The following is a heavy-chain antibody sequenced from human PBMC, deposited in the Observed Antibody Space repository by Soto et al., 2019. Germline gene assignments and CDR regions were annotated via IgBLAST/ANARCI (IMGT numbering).Heavy chain of an antibody. CDR2: IYYSGST. Sequence: SETVSLTCTVSGVSISSYYWSWIRQPPGKGLEWIGYIYYSGSTNYNPSLKSRVTISVDTSKNQFSLKLSSVTAADTAVYYCARHMSGSFDYWDQGTLVTVSS. V-gene: IGHV4-59*08. J-gene: IGHJ4*02. CDR1: GVSISSYY. D-gene: IGHD3-16*01. CDR3: ARHMSGSFDY.